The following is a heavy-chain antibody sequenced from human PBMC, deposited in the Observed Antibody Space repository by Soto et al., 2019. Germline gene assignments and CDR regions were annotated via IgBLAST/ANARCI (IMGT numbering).Heavy chain of an antibody. CDR3: ATSFRYFDN. V-gene: IGHV3-23*01. D-gene: IGHD3-9*01. J-gene: IGHJ4*02. CDR1: GFTSSRTA. CDR2: ISGSGTST. Sequence: GGSLRLSCAASGFTSSRTAMTWVRQAPGKGLEWVATISGSGTSTYYADSVKGRFIISRDNSKSTVNLQMNSLRVDDTAVYYCATSFRYFDNWGQGTRVTVS.